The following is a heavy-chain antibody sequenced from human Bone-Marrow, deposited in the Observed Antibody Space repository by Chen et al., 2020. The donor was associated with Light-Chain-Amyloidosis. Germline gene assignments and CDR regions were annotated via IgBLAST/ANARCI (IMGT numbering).Heavy chain of an antibody. CDR1: GYTVPNYW. Sequence: EVQLEPSGVEVKQPGECLKISCLRCGYTVPNYWLGWVRQMPGRGLEWMGGNYPDDSDARYSPAFEGQVTISADKSITTAYLQWWSLKASDSALYYCARRRDGYNFDYWGQGTLVTVSS. CDR2: NYPDDSDA. V-gene: IGHV5-51*01. J-gene: IGHJ4*02. D-gene: IGHD5-12*01. CDR3: ARRRDGYNFDY.